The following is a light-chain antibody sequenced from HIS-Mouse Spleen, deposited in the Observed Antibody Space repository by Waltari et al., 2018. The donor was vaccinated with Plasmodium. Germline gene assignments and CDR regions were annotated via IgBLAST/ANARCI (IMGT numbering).Light chain of an antibody. CDR2: QDS. J-gene: IGLJ2*01. CDR3: QAWDSSTVV. Sequence: SYELTQPPSVSVSPGQTASITCSGDKLGDKYACWYQQKPGQSPVRVIYQDSKRPSGTPERFSGSKSGNTATLTVGGTQAMDEADYYCQAWDSSTVVFGGGTKLTVL. V-gene: IGLV3-1*01. CDR1: KLGDKY.